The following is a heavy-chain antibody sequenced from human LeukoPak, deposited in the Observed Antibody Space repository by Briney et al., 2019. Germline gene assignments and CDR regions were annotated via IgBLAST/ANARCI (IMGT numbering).Heavy chain of an antibody. CDR1: GLTFNNYW. CDR3: ARRGTGHGMDV. D-gene: IGHD1-1*01. Sequence: GGSLRLSCAASGLTFNNYWIHWVRQVPGKGLVWVSRINNDGSSASYVDSVKGRFTISRDNAKNTLFLQMNSLRAEDTAVYYCARRGTGHGMDVWGQGTTVIVSS. J-gene: IGHJ6*02. V-gene: IGHV3-74*01. CDR2: INNDGSSA.